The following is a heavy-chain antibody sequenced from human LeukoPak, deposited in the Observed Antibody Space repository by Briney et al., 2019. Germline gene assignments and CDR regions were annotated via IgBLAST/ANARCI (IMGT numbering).Heavy chain of an antibody. CDR1: GLTFNNYW. CDR3: ARRGTGHGMDV. D-gene: IGHD1-1*01. Sequence: GGSLRLSCAASGLTFNNYWIHWVRQVPGKGLVWVSRINNDGSSASYVDSVKGRFTISRDNAKNTLFLQMNSLRAEDTAVYYCARRGTGHGMDVWGQGTTVIVSS. J-gene: IGHJ6*02. V-gene: IGHV3-74*01. CDR2: INNDGSSA.